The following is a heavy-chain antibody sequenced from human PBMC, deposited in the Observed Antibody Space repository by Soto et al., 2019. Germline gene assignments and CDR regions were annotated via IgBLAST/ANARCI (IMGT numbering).Heavy chain of an antibody. V-gene: IGHV2-5*02. Sequence: QITLKESGPTLVKPTQTLTLTCTFSGFSLRTYGEGVGWIRQTPGKSLEWLSLIYWDDDKRYNPSLPNRLTITKDTSRNQVVLTMTNMDPVDTATYFCAHRFVATSLFDSWGQGILVTVSS. CDR3: AHRFVATSLFDS. D-gene: IGHD5-12*01. J-gene: IGHJ4*02. CDR2: IYWDDDK. CDR1: GFSLRTYGEG.